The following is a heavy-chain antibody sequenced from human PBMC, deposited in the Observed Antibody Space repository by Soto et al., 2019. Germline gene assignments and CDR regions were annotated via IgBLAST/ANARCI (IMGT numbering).Heavy chain of an antibody. Sequence: GGSLRLSCAASGFTFSSYAMHWVRQAPGKGLEWVAVISYDGSNKYYADSVKGRFTISRDNSKNTLYLQMNSLRAEDTAVYYCARPTWIQLWSRPFDYWGQGTLVTVSS. CDR3: ARPTWIQLWSRPFDY. V-gene: IGHV3-30*04. CDR1: GFTFSSYA. D-gene: IGHD5-18*01. CDR2: ISYDGSNK. J-gene: IGHJ4*02.